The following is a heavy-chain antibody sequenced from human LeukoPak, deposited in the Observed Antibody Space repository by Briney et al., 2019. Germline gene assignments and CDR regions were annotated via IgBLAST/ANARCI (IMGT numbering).Heavy chain of an antibody. D-gene: IGHD3-10*01. V-gene: IGHV3-23*01. J-gene: IGHJ5*02. Sequence: GGSLRLSCAASGFTFSSYAMSWVRQAPGKGLEWVSAISGSGGSTYYADSVKGRFTISRDNSKNTLYLQMNSLRAEDTAVYYCAEDRVLWFGELLSVGWFDPWGQGTLVTVSS. CDR3: AEDRVLWFGELLSVGWFDP. CDR1: GFTFSSYA. CDR2: ISGSGGST.